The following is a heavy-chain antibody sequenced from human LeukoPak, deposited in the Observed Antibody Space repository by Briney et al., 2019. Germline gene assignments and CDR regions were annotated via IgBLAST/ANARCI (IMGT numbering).Heavy chain of an antibody. V-gene: IGHV7-4-1*02. CDR2: INTNTGKP. D-gene: IGHD2-2*01. CDR1: GYTFTSYA. Sequence: ASVKVSCKASGYTFTSYAMNWVRQAPGQGLEWMGWINTNTGKPTYAQGFTGRFVFSLDSSVSTAYLQINSLNAEGTAVYYCARANWGVVVPAAISLRYWFDPWGQGTLVTVSS. J-gene: IGHJ5*02. CDR3: ARANWGVVVPAAISLRYWFDP.